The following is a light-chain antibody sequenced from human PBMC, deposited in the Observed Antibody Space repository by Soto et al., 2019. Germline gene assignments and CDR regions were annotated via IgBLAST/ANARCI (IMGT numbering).Light chain of an antibody. CDR2: GAS. Sequence: DLQMTQSPSSLSASLGDRVTITCRTSQNIYNSLNWYQQKAGRAPAVLIYGASNLQGGVPLRFSGSGSGTDFTLTISSLEPEDFAVYFCQHRAGWPPALTFGGGTKVDI. CDR1: QNIYNS. J-gene: IGKJ4*01. V-gene: IGKV1-39*01. CDR3: QHRAGWPPALT.